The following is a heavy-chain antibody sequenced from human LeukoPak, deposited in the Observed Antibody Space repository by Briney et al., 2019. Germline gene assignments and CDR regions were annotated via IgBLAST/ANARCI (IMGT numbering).Heavy chain of an antibody. D-gene: IGHD5-18*01. Sequence: GASVKISCKASGYTFTRNYMHWVRQAPGQGLEWMGVIHPSGSSTNYAQKFQGRVTMTKDTSTSTVYIELNSLRSDDTAVYYCARMDMDAAMVTNYLDHWSQGTLVTVSS. V-gene: IGHV1-46*01. J-gene: IGHJ4*02. CDR2: IHPSGSST. CDR3: ARMDMDAAMVTNYLDH. CDR1: GYTFTRNY.